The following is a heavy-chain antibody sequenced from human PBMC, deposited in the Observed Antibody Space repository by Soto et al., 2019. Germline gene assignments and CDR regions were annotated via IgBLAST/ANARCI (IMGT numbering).Heavy chain of an antibody. D-gene: IGHD3-9*01. CDR1: GGSFSGYY. CDR3: ARGLRYFDWLPYY. Sequence: PSETLSLTCAVYGGSFSGYYWSWIRQPPGKGLEWIGEINHSGSTNYNPSLKSRVTISVDTSKNQFSLKLSSVTAADTAVYYCARGLRYFDWLPYYWGQGTLVTVS. V-gene: IGHV4-34*01. J-gene: IGHJ4*02. CDR2: INHSGST.